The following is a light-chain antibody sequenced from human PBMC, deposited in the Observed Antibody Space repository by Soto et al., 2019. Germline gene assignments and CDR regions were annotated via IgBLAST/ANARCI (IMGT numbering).Light chain of an antibody. V-gene: IGKV3-20*01. J-gene: IGKJ1*01. Sequence: EMVLTQSPGTLSLSPGERATLSCMASQSVSSSYLAWYQQKPGQAPRLLIYGASSRATGIPDRFSGSGSGTDFTLTISRLEPEDFAVYYCQQYGSSPTFGQGTKVDIK. CDR3: QQYGSSPT. CDR2: GAS. CDR1: QSVSSSY.